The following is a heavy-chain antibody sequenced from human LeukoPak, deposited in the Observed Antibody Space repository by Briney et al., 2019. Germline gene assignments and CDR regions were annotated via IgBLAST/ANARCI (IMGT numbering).Heavy chain of an antibody. CDR1: GVSISSSSYY. J-gene: IGHJ4*02. Sequence: SETLSLTCTVSGVSISSSSYYWGWIRQPPGKGLEWIGSIYYSGSTYYNPSLKSRVTISVDTSKNQFSLKLSSVTAADTAVYYCASLNTYYYDSSGYYPYYFDYWGQGTLVTVSS. CDR3: ASLNTYYYDSSGYYPYYFDY. D-gene: IGHD3-22*01. CDR2: IYYSGST. V-gene: IGHV4-39*01.